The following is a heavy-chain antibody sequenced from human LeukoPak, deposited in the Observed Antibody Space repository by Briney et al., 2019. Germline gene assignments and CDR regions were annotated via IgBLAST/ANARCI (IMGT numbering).Heavy chain of an antibody. Sequence: GGSLRLSCAASGFTFSSYAMSWVRQAPGKGLEWVSAISGSGGSTYYAHSVKGRFTISTDNSKNTLYLQMNSLRAEDTDVYYCAKGKRPHFWSGYYTDYWGQGTLVTVSS. V-gene: IGHV3-23*01. CDR3: AKGKRPHFWSGYYTDY. J-gene: IGHJ4*02. D-gene: IGHD3-3*02. CDR2: ISGSGGST. CDR1: GFTFSSYA.